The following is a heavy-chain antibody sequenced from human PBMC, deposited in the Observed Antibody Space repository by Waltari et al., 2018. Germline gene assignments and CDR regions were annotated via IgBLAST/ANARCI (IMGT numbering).Heavy chain of an antibody. V-gene: IGHV1-69*08. CDR2: IIPIFGTA. CDR3: ARVEISYDSSGYYYDY. Sequence: QVQLVQSGAEVKKPGSSVKVSCKASGGTFSSYAISWVRQAPGQGLEWMGRIIPIFGTANSAQKFQGRVTITADKSTSTAYMELSSLRSEDTAVYYCARVEISYDSSGYYYDYWGQGTLVTVSS. J-gene: IGHJ4*02. CDR1: GGTFSSYA. D-gene: IGHD3-22*01.